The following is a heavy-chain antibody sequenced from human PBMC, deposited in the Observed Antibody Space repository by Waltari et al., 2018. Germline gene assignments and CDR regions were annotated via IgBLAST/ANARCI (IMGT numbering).Heavy chain of an antibody. Sequence: QVQLLESGPGLVKPSATLSLSCTVSGGSIRSYYWSWVRQPPGKGLEWIGYIYTDETTKYNPSLESRVTMSVDTSKNQISLNLSSVTAADTAIYYCVKMGSAIFNYFDKWGQGTLVSVSS. V-gene: IGHV4-4*09. CDR3: VKMGSAIFNYFDK. D-gene: IGHD2-8*01. J-gene: IGHJ4*02. CDR1: GGSIRSYY. CDR2: IYTDETT.